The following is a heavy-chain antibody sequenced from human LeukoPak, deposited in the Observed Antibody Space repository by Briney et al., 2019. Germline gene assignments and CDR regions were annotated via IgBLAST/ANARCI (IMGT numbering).Heavy chain of an antibody. Sequence: ASVKVSCTASGGTFSSYAISWVRQAPGQGLEWMGWISAYNGNTNYAQKLQGRVTVTTDTSTSSAYMELRSLSSDDTAVYYCARTNGDYLGEYYFDYWGQGTLVTVSS. J-gene: IGHJ4*02. CDR2: ISAYNGNT. CDR3: ARTNGDYLGEYYFDY. CDR1: GGTFSSYA. D-gene: IGHD4-17*01. V-gene: IGHV1-18*01.